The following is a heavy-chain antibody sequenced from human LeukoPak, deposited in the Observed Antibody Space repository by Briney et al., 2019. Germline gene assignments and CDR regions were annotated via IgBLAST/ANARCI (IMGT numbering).Heavy chain of an antibody. V-gene: IGHV4-59*04. D-gene: IGHD1-26*01. CDR3: ARQGGGGRAFDI. CDR2: IYYSGST. J-gene: IGHJ3*02. CDR1: GGSISSYY. Sequence: SETLSLTCTVSGGSISSYYWSWIRQPPGKGLEWIGYIYYSGSTYYNPSLKSRVTISIDTSKNQFSLELSSVTATDTAIYYCARQGGGGRAFDIWGQGTMVTVSS.